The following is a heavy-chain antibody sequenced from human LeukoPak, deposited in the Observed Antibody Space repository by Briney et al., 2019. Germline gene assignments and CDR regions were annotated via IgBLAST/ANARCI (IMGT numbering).Heavy chain of an antibody. Sequence: GGSLRLSCAASGSAFSRTWIHWVRQAPGKGLVWVSHANNDASRTTYADSVRGRFTISRDNAKNTVSLQMNSLRAEDTAVYYYASDGAYAMAVWGQGTTVTVSS. V-gene: IGHV3-74*01. D-gene: IGHD1-26*01. CDR3: ASDGAYAMAV. J-gene: IGHJ6*02. CDR2: ANNDASRT. CDR1: GSAFSRTW.